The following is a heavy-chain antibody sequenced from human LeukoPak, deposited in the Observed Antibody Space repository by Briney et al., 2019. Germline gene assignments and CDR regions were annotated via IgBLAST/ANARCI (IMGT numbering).Heavy chain of an antibody. D-gene: IGHD2-2*01. CDR2: VHNNGDT. CDR3: ARTGYQGGY. V-gene: IGHV4-59*01. Sequence: GSLRLSCAASGFTFSNYAMSWVRRPPGKGLEWIGYVHNNGDTNYNPSLERRVTISIDTSRTQVSLKLDSVTAADTAVYYCARTGYQGGYWGQGTLVTVSS. CDR1: GFTFSNYA. J-gene: IGHJ4*02.